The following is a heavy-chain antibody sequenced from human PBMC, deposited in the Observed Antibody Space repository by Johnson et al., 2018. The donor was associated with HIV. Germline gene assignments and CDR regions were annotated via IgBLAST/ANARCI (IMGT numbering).Heavy chain of an antibody. CDR1: GFSFSTYD. CDR2: ISYDGSNK. D-gene: IGHD6-13*01. Sequence: QVQLVESGGGVVQPGGSLRLSCAASGFSFSTYDLHWVRQAPGKGLEWVAVISYDGSNKYYADSVKGRFTISRDNSKNTLYLQMNSLRAEDTAVYYCARGALQRGSWYGRDAFDIWGQGTMVTVSS. CDR3: ARGALQRGSWYGRDAFDI. V-gene: IGHV3-30*19. J-gene: IGHJ3*02.